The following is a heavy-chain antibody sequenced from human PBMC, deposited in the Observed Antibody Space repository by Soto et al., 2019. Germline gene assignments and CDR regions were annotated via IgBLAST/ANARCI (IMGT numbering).Heavy chain of an antibody. CDR1: GGSISSGSFY. D-gene: IGHD3-10*01. Sequence: QVQLQESGPGLVKPSQTLSLTCTVSGGSISSGSFYWSWIRQHPGKGLECIGYIYYSGSTYYNPSLKSRVTISVDTSENQFSLRLSSVTAADTAVYYCARYGSGSYYPTTFDYWGQGTLVTVSS. CDR2: IYYSGST. V-gene: IGHV4-31*03. CDR3: ARYGSGSYYPTTFDY. J-gene: IGHJ4*02.